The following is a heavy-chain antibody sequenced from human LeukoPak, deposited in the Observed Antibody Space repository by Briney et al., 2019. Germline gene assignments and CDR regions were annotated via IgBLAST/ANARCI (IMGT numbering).Heavy chain of an antibody. CDR3: ARDNGGTAMAYYYYYYMDV. CDR2: ISAYNGNT. CDR1: GYTFTSYG. V-gene: IGHV1-18*01. J-gene: IGHJ6*03. D-gene: IGHD5-18*01. Sequence: GASVKVSCKASGYTFTSYGISWVRQAPGQGLEWMGWISAYNGNTNYAQKLQGRVTMTTDTSTSTAYMELSSLRSEDTAVYYCARDNGGTAMAYYYYYYMDVWGKGTTVIISS.